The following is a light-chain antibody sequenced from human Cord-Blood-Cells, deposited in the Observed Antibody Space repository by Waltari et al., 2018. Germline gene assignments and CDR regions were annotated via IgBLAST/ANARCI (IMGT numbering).Light chain of an antibody. CDR3: QQYGSSPQT. CDR2: GAS. V-gene: IGKV3-20*01. CDR1: PSVGSSY. Sequence: IVLTQSPGTLSLSPGERATLSCRASPSVGSSYLAWYQPKPGQPPRLLIYGASSRATGIPDRFSGSGSGTDFTLTISRLEPEDFAVYYCQQYGSSPQTFGQGTKVEIK. J-gene: IGKJ1*01.